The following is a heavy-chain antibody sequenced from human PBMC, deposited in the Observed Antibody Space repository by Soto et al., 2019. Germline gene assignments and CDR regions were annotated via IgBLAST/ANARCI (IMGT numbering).Heavy chain of an antibody. CDR3: AREMEGTYDGYNWFDP. J-gene: IGHJ5*02. CDR1: GASITSGGYY. D-gene: IGHD3-16*01. Sequence: PSETLSLTCTVSGASITSGGYYWSWIRQHPGKGLEWIGYIYYSGSTYYNPSLKSRVTISVDTSKNQFSLKLSSVTAADTAVYYCAREMEGTYDGYNWFDPWGQGTLVTVSS. V-gene: IGHV4-61*08. CDR2: IYYSGST.